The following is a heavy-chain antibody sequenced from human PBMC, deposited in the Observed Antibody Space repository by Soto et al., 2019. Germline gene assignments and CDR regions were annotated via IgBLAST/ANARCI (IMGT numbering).Heavy chain of an antibody. Sequence: EVQLVESGGGLIQPGGSLRLSCAASGFTVSSNYMSWVRQAPGKGLEWVSVIYSGGSTYYADSVKGRFTISRDNSKNTLYLQKNSLRAEDTAVYYCARDPLPTTVRRGGMDVWGQGTTVTVSS. J-gene: IGHJ6*02. D-gene: IGHD4-4*01. CDR1: GFTVSSNY. V-gene: IGHV3-53*01. CDR3: ARDPLPTTVRRGGMDV. CDR2: IYSGGST.